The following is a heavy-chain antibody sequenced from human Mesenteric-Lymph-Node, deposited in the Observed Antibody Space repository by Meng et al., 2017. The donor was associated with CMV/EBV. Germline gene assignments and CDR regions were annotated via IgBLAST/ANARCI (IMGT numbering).Heavy chain of an antibody. Sequence: GESLKISCAASGFTFSSYEMNWVRQAPGKGLEWVSSISSSSSYIYYADSVKGRFTISRDNAKNSLYLQMNSLRAEDTAVYYCASLQVGHYDSSGYYYVDYWGQGTLVTVSS. CDR2: ISSSSSYI. CDR3: ASLQVGHYDSSGYYYVDY. V-gene: IGHV3-21*01. J-gene: IGHJ4*02. D-gene: IGHD3-22*01. CDR1: GFTFSSYE.